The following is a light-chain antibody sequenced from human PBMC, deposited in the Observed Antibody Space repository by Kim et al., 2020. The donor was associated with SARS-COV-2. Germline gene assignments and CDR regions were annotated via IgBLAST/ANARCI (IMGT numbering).Light chain of an antibody. J-gene: IGKJ1*01. CDR2: KAS. CDR1: QSISSL. Sequence: DIQMTQSPHTLSASVGDRVTITCRASQSISSLLAWYQQKPGKAPKLLIYKASSLERGVPSRFSGSGSGTEFTLTISSLQPDDFATYYCQQYNSWWTFGQGTQVDIK. V-gene: IGKV1-5*03. CDR3: QQYNSWWT.